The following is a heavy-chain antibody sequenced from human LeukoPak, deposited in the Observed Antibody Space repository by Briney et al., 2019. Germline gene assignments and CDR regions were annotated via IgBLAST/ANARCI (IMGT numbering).Heavy chain of an antibody. Sequence: GGSLRLSCAASGFTFSSYWMHWVRQAPGKGLVWVSRINSDGSSTSYADSVKGRFTISRDNGKNSLYLQMNSLRAEDTAVYYCARDRTFCTSTSCYKDYWGQGTLVTVSS. D-gene: IGHD2-2*02. V-gene: IGHV3-74*01. CDR2: INSDGSST. CDR1: GFTFSSYW. CDR3: ARDRTFCTSTSCYKDY. J-gene: IGHJ4*02.